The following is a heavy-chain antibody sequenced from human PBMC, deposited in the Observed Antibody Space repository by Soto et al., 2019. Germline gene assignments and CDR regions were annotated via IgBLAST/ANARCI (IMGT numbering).Heavy chain of an antibody. CDR3: ARDADILTGSDAFDI. CDR2: IGSSSSYT. D-gene: IGHD3-9*01. V-gene: IGHV3-11*05. CDR1: GFTFSDYY. Sequence: QVQLVESGGGLVKPGGSLRLSCAASGFTFSDYYMSWIRQAPGKGLEWVSYIGSSSSYTNYADSVKGRFTISRENAKNSLYLQLNSLRAEDTAVYYCARDADILTGSDAFDIWGQGTMVTVSS. J-gene: IGHJ3*02.